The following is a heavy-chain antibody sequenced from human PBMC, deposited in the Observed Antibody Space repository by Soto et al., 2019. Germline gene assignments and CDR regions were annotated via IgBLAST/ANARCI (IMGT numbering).Heavy chain of an antibody. CDR2: IIPIFGTA. CDR1: GGTFSSYA. V-gene: IGHV1-69*06. Sequence: QVQLVQSGAEVKKPGSSVKVSCKASGGTFSSYAISWVRQAPGQGLEWMGGIIPIFGTANYAQKFQGRVTITADKSTSTAYMELSSLRSEDTAVYYCAMSDCSSTSCTYYYGMDVWGQGTTVTVSS. D-gene: IGHD2-2*01. CDR3: AMSDCSSTSCTYYYGMDV. J-gene: IGHJ6*02.